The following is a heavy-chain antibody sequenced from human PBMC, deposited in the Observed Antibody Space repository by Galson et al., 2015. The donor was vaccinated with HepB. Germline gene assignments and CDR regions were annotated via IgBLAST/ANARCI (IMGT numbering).Heavy chain of an antibody. CDR3: AKDLGPPSIVVVTANAFDI. Sequence: SLRLSCAASGFTFSSYAMSWVRQAPGKGLEWVSAISGSGGSTYYADSVKGRFTISRDNSKNTLYLQMNSLRAEDTAVYYCAKDLGPPSIVVVTANAFDIWGQGTMVTVSS. J-gene: IGHJ3*02. D-gene: IGHD2-21*02. V-gene: IGHV3-23*01. CDR2: ISGSGGST. CDR1: GFTFSSYA.